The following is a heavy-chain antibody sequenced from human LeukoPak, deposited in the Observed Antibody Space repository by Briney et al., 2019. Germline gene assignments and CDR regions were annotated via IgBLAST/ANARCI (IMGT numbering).Heavy chain of an antibody. J-gene: IGHJ6*02. CDR3: ARQFSRDTAMVTSMDV. CDR1: GYSFTSYW. V-gene: IGHV5-51*01. Sequence: GESLKIYCKGSGYSFTSYWIGWVRPMPGKGLEWMGIIYPGDSDTRYSPSFQGQVTISADKSISTAYLQWSSLKASDTAMYYCARQFSRDTAMVTSMDVWGQGTTVTVSS. D-gene: IGHD5-18*01. CDR2: IYPGDSDT.